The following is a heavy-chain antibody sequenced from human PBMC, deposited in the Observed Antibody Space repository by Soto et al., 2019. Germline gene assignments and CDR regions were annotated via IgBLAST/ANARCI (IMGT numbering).Heavy chain of an antibody. V-gene: IGHV1-69*13. CDR3: TSGCGGDCDSGCYFDS. D-gene: IGHD2-21*02. J-gene: IGHJ4*02. Sequence: SVKVSFKASGYTFTRYAIRWVRQAAGLGLEWMGGIIRIFGTANYAQKFQGRVTITADESTSTAYMELSSLRAEDTSLYYCTSGCGGDCDSGCYFDSWGQGILVTVSS. CDR2: IIRIFGTA. CDR1: GYTFTRYA.